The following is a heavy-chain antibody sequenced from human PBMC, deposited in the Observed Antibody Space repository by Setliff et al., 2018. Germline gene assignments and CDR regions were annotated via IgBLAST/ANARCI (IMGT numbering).Heavy chain of an antibody. V-gene: IGHV4-38-2*01. CDR3: RLWSHSYHNDY. CDR1: GYSISSGHF. Sequence: PSETLSLTCGVSGYSISSGHFWGWIRQPPGKGLEWLGNIFHSGSTYYNPTLNSRLTMSVDTSKNQFSLKLTSVTAADTAVYYCRLWSHSYHNDYWGQGTLVTVSS. D-gene: IGHD3-16*02. CDR2: IFHSGST. J-gene: IGHJ4*02.